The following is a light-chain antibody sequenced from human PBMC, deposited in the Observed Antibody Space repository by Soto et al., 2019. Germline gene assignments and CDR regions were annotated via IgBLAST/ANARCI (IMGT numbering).Light chain of an antibody. CDR1: QSVSDSS. CDR2: GAS. J-gene: IGKJ1*01. V-gene: IGKV3D-15*01. Sequence: EIVLTQSPGTLSLSPGERATLSCRASQSVSDSSLAWYHQKPGQAPRLLIYGASSRATGIPDRFSGSGSGTEFTLTISSLQSEDFAVYYCHQYNYWPTFGQGTKVDI. CDR3: HQYNYWPT.